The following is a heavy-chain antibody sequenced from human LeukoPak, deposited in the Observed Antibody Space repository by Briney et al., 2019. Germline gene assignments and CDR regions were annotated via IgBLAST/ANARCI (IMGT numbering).Heavy chain of an antibody. CDR3: ARRIVVVPAAIHSVAWFDP. CDR1: GGSISSSSYY. Sequence: PSETLSLTCTVSGGSISSSSYYWGWIPQPPGKGLEWIGSIYYSGSTYYNPSLKSRVTISVDTSENQFSLKLSSVTAADTAVYYCARRIVVVPAAIHSVAWFDPWGQGTLVTVSS. V-gene: IGHV4-39*07. J-gene: IGHJ5*02. CDR2: IYYSGST. D-gene: IGHD2-2*02.